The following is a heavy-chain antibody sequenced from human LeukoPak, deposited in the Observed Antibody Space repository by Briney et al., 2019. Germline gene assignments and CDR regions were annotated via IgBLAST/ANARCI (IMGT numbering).Heavy chain of an antibody. V-gene: IGHV3-11*01. CDR2: IHSGSNTI. CDR1: GFPFSDHY. D-gene: IGHD6-6*01. Sequence: PGGSLRLSCAASGFPFSDHYMSWIRQAPGKGLEWLSYIHSGSNTISYADSVKGRFTISRDSAENSLFLQMNSLRAEDTAVYYCARGDSSSNYWGQGTLVTVSS. J-gene: IGHJ4*02. CDR3: ARGDSSSNY.